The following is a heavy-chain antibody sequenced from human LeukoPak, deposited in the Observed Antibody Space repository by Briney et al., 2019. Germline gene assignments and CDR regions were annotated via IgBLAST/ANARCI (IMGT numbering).Heavy chain of an antibody. Sequence: PSETLSLTCAVYGGSFSGYYWSWIRQPPGKGLEWIGEINHSGSTNYNPSLKSRVTISVDTSKNQFSLKLISVTAADTAVYYCARRYSGYALKYWGQGTLVTVSS. CDR1: GGSFSGYY. J-gene: IGHJ4*02. V-gene: IGHV4-34*01. D-gene: IGHD5-12*01. CDR2: INHSGST. CDR3: ARRYSGYALKY.